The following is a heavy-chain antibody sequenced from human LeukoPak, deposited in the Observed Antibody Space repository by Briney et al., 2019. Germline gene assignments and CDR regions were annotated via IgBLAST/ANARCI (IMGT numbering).Heavy chain of an antibody. CDR1: GFTFSNYA. V-gene: IGHV3-23*01. Sequence: GASLRLSCAASGFTFSNYAMTWVRQAPGKGLEWVSVIGGSDGSTHYADSMKGRFTISRDSSKNTLNLQMNSLRAEDTAVYYCAKDSSGWYYYYGMDVWGQGTTVTVSS. CDR3: AKDSSGWYYYYGMDV. J-gene: IGHJ6*02. D-gene: IGHD6-19*01. CDR2: IGGSDGST.